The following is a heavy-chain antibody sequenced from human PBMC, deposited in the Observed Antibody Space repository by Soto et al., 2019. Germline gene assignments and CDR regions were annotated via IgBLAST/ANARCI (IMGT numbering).Heavy chain of an antibody. CDR3: AKDEVSHGDNWFDP. Sequence: QVQLVESGGGVVQPGRSLRLSCAASGFTFSSYGMHWVRQAPGKGLEWVAVISYDGSNKYYADSVKGRFTISRDNSKNTLYLQMNSLRAEDTAVYYCAKDEVSHGDNWFDPWGQGTLVTVSS. CDR2: ISYDGSNK. CDR1: GFTFSSYG. V-gene: IGHV3-30*18. J-gene: IGHJ5*02. D-gene: IGHD3-10*01.